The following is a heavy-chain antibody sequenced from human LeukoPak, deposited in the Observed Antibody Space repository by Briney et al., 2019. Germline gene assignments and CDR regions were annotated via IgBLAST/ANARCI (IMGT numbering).Heavy chain of an antibody. D-gene: IGHD2-2*01. J-gene: IGHJ5*02. CDR3: ARDLEYCSTTSCFT. Sequence: SETLSLTRTVSGGSLSRGGFYWSWIRQPPGKGLGGVGYIYHSGSTYYNPSLKSRVTISVDRSKNQFSLKLSSVTAADTAVYYCARDLEYCSTTSCFTWGQGALVTVSS. CDR2: IYHSGST. CDR1: GGSLSRGGFY. V-gene: IGHV4-30-2*01.